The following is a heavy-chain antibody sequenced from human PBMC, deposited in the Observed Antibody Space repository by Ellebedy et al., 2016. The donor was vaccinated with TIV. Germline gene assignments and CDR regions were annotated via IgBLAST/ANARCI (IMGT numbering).Heavy chain of an antibody. D-gene: IGHD3-10*01. J-gene: IGHJ5*02. CDR3: ARGRMYYFSSGSSS. V-gene: IGHV1-2*02. CDR2: INPKTGDT. CDR1: GFTFTTYY. Sequence: AASVKVSCKASGFTFTTYYMHWVRQAPGQGLEWMGWINPKTGDTNYAQKFHGRVTMTRDTPISTAYMELSRLTSDDTAVYYCARGRMYYFSSGSSSWGQGTLVIVSS.